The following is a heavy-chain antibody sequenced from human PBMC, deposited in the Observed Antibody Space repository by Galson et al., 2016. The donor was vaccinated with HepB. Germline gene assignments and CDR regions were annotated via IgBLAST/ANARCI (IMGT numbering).Heavy chain of an antibody. J-gene: IGHJ6*02. CDR2: INPNSGAT. CDR1: GYIFTDYY. Sequence: KVSCKASGYIFTDYYVHWVRQAPGQGLEWMGWINPNSGATNYAQKFQGRVTMTRDTSISTAYMELRRLRSDDTAVYYCARNFGMDVWGQGTTVTVSS. CDR3: ARNFGMDV. V-gene: IGHV1-2*02. D-gene: IGHD3-3*01.